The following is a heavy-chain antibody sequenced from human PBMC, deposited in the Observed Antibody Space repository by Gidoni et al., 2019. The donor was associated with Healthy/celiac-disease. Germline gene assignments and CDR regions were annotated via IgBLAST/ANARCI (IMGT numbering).Heavy chain of an antibody. CDR2: KNHSGST. Sequence: QVQLQQWGAGLLKPSETLSLTCAVYGGSFSGYYWSWIRQPPGKGLEWIGEKNHSGSTNYNPSLKSRVTISVDTSKNQFSLKLSSVTAADTAVYYCARGAAYCGGDCYSWGQGTLVTVSS. V-gene: IGHV4-34*01. J-gene: IGHJ4*02. CDR3: ARGAAYCGGDCYS. CDR1: GGSFSGYY. D-gene: IGHD2-21*01.